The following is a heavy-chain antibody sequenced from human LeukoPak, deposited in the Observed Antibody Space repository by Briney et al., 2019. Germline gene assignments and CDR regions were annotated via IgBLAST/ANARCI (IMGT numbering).Heavy chain of an antibody. V-gene: IGHV3-23*01. CDR1: GFTFSNYA. Sequence: GGSLRLSCAASGFTFSNYAMSWVRQAPGKGLEWVSFISGSGDTTYCADSVKGRFTISRDSSKNTLYLQMNSLRAEDTAVYYCAKPRGESRGASNYWGQGTLVTVSS. J-gene: IGHJ4*02. CDR2: ISGSGDTT. D-gene: IGHD1-26*01. CDR3: AKPRGESRGASNY.